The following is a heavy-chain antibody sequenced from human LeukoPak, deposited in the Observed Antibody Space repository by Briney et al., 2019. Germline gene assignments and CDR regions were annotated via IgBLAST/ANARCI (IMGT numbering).Heavy chain of an antibody. CDR3: ARARNNYDSSGYSALDY. Sequence: PGGSLRLSCGASEFAFSDFYMTWIRQAPEKGLEWVSYISSSSSHTNYADSVKGRFTISRGNAKNSLYLQMNSLRAEDTAVYYCARARNNYDSSGYSALDYWGQGTLVTVSS. D-gene: IGHD3-22*01. CDR2: ISSSSSHT. CDR1: EFAFSDFY. J-gene: IGHJ4*02. V-gene: IGHV3-11*06.